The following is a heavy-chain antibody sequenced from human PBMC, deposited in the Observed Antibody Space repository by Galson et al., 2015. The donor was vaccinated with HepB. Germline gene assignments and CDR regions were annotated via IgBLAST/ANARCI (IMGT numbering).Heavy chain of an antibody. CDR3: ARDQQLWAYYFDY. CDR1: GYTFTSYA. Sequence: SVKVSCKASGYTFTSYAMHWVRQAPGQRLEWMGWINAGYGNTKYSQKFQGRVTITRDTSASTAYMELSSLRSEDTAVYYCARDQQLWAYYFDYWGQGTLVAVSS. D-gene: IGHD5-18*01. J-gene: IGHJ4*02. V-gene: IGHV1-3*01. CDR2: INAGYGNT.